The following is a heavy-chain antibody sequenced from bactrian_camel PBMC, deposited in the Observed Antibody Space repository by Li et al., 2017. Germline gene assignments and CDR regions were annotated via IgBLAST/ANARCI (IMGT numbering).Heavy chain of an antibody. CDR1: GFTFSNFD. D-gene: IGHD8*01. Sequence: DVQLVESGGGLVQPGGSLRLACAASGFTFSNFDMSWVRQAPGKGLEWVSVINSRGGTIYYADSVKGRFTVSRDNAKNTVYLQMDSLKSEDTALYYCATGQRGNWIINEYNYWGQGTQVTVS. CDR2: INSRGGTI. V-gene: IGHV3S40*01. J-gene: IGHJ4*01. CDR3: ATGQRGNWIINEYNY.